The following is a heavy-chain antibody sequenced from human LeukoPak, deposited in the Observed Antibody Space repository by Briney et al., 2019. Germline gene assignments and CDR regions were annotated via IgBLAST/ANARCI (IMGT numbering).Heavy chain of an antibody. CDR2: ISYDGSNK. CDR1: GFTFSSYG. Sequence: PGGSLRLSCVASGFTFSSYGMHWVRQAPGKGLEWVAVISYDGSNKYYADSVKGRFTISRDNSKNTLYLQMNSLRAEDTAVYYCAKDRGLLRYYYYYYMDVWGKGTTVTVSS. D-gene: IGHD3-22*01. J-gene: IGHJ6*03. CDR3: AKDRGLLRYYYYYYMDV. V-gene: IGHV3-30*18.